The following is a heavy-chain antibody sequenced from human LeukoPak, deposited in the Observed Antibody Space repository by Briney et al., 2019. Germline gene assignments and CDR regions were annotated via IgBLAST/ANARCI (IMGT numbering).Heavy chain of an antibody. CDR1: GGSFSGYY. J-gene: IGHJ3*02. V-gene: IGHV4-34*01. D-gene: IGHD3-9*01. CDR3: ARADYDILTGYPGAFDI. CDR2: INHSGST. Sequence: SETLSLTCAVYGGSFSGYYWSWIRQPPGKGLEWIGEINHSGSTNYNPSLKSRVTISVDTSKNQFSLKLSSVTAADTAVYYCARADYDILTGYPGAFDIWGQGTMVTVSS.